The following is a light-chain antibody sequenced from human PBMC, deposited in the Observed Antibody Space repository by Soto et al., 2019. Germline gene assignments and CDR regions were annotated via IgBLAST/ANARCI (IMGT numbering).Light chain of an antibody. CDR1: QSISNW. J-gene: IGKJ2*01. CDR2: DAS. CDR3: LQHNIYPHT. V-gene: IGKV1-5*01. Sequence: DIHMTQSPSTLPASVGDRVTITCRASQSISNWLAWYQQKPGKAPNFLIYDASSLQSGVPSRFSGSGFGTEFTLTISSLQPEDFATYYCLQHNIYPHTFGQGTKLEIK.